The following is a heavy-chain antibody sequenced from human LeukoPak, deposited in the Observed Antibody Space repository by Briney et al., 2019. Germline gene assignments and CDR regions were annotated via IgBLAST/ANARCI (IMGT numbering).Heavy chain of an antibody. V-gene: IGHV4-39*07. Sequence: SETLSLTCTVSGDSISTSSYYWGWIRQPPGKGLEWIGTISYSGNTYYNPSLKSRVTISVDMSNNQFSLKLSSVTAADTAVYYCARVRVDYYYYMDVWGKGTTVTVSS. CDR3: ARVRVDYYYYMDV. CDR2: ISYSGNT. D-gene: IGHD2-15*01. J-gene: IGHJ6*03. CDR1: GDSISTSSYY.